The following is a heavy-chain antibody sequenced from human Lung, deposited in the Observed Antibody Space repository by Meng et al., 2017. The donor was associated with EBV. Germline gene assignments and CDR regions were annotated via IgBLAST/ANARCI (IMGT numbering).Heavy chain of an antibody. CDR3: AREYSSSSGLPGP. D-gene: IGHD6-6*01. J-gene: IGHJ5*02. CDR2: INPSGGSS. V-gene: IGHV1-46*02. CDR1: GYTFNTYY. Sequence: QVELVQSGVGEKHPWASWRFSCKASGYTFNTYYMHWVRQAPGQGLEWMGVINPSGGSSIYAQRFQGRVTMTSDTSTTTVYMDLSSLRSEDTAVYYCAREYSSSSGLPGPWGQGTLVTVSS.